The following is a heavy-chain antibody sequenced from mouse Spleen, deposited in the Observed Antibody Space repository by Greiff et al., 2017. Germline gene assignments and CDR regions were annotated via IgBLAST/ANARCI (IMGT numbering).Heavy chain of an antibody. CDR1: GFTFSSYG. V-gene: IGHV5-6-3*01. CDR3: ARDQYYGSSPAWFAY. D-gene: IGHD1-1*01. Sequence: EVKLVESGGGLVQPGGSLKLSCAASGFTFSSYGMSWVRQTPDKRLELVATINSNGGSTYYPDSVKGRFTISRDNAKNTLYLQMSSLKSEDTAMYYCARDQYYGSSPAWFAYWGQGTLVTVSA. J-gene: IGHJ3*01. CDR2: INSNGGST.